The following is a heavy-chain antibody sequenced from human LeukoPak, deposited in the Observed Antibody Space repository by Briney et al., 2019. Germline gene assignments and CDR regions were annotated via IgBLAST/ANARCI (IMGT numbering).Heavy chain of an antibody. D-gene: IGHD2-21*02. Sequence: ASVKVSCKASGYTFTSHYMHWVRQAPGQGLEWMGIINPSGGSTSYAQKFQGRVTMTRDTSTSTVYMELSSLRSEDTAVYYCARVARGGDYTGPYYYYGMDVWGQGTTVTVSS. CDR2: INPSGGST. CDR3: ARVARGGDYTGPYYYYGMDV. J-gene: IGHJ6*02. CDR1: GYTFTSHY. V-gene: IGHV1-46*01.